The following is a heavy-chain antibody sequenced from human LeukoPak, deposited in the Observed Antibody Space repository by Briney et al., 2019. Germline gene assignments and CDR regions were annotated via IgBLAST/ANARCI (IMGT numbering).Heavy chain of an antibody. CDR3: ARHTPVVPAALDY. J-gene: IGHJ4*02. CDR1: GYSFTSYW. CDR2: IYPGDSDN. Sequence: LGESLKISCKCSGYSFTSYWIGWVRQMPGKGLEWTGIIYPGDSDNRYSPSFHGQVTISADKSISTAYLQWSSLKASDTAMYYCARHTPVVPAALDYWGQGTLVTVSS. D-gene: IGHD2-2*01. V-gene: IGHV5-51*01.